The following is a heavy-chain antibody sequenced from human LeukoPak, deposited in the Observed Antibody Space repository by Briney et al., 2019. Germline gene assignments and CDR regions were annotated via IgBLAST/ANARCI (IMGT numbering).Heavy chain of an antibody. J-gene: IGHJ4*02. CDR1: GFIFSNYA. D-gene: IGHD3-10*01. CDR3: ARDSTYWYDSGSSGPHYFDY. CDR2: ISSDGSKT. Sequence: GGSLRLSCAASGFIFSNYAMHWVRQAPGKGLEWVALISSDGSKTYHAGSVKGRFSISRDNSKNTLYLQLNSLRAEDTCVYYCARDSTYWYDSGSSGPHYFDYWGQGTLVTVSS. V-gene: IGHV3-30*01.